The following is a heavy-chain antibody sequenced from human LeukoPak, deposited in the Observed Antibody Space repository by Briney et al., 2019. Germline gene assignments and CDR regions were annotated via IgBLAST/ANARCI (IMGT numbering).Heavy chain of an antibody. CDR2: IYCSESS. CDR1: GGSISSSSYY. Sequence: PPYTLSLTCSVSGGSISSSSYYWGWIRPPPGKGLEGMGSIYCSESSYYKPSLKRPVTVSVDTSKNQFSLKLGSVTAADTAVYYCARQEVGVLTGYYLIYWGGGRLVTVSS. V-gene: IGHV4-39*01. J-gene: IGHJ4*02. CDR3: ARQEVGVLTGYYLIY. D-gene: IGHD3-9*01.